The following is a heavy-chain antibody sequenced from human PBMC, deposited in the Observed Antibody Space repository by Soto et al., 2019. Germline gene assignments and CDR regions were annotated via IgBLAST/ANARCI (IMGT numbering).Heavy chain of an antibody. CDR2: IYYRGSA. D-gene: IGHD3-9*01. Sequence: PSETLSLTCTVSGGPISSGDYYWSWIRQPPGKGLEWIGCIYYRGSAYYNPSLQSRVTISLDKSRSQFSLKLNSVTAADSAVYFCARLEGLATISYYFDFWGPGALVTVSS. J-gene: IGHJ4*02. CDR3: ARLEGLATISYYFDF. CDR1: GGPISSGDYY. V-gene: IGHV4-39*01.